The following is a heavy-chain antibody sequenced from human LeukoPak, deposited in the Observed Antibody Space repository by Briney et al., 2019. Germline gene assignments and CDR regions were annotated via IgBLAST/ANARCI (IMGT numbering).Heavy chain of an antibody. V-gene: IGHV1-18*01. CDR2: IRVNNGNT. CDR1: GYTFTNYG. Sequence: ASVKVSCKASGYTFTNYGISWVRQAPGQGLEWMGWIRVNNGNTKFAQKVQDRVTMTTDTSTSTAYMELRSLRSDDTAVYYCGRAVASTPYFYYGMDVWGQGTTVTVSS. J-gene: IGHJ6*02. D-gene: IGHD1-26*01. CDR3: GRAVASTPYFYYGMDV.